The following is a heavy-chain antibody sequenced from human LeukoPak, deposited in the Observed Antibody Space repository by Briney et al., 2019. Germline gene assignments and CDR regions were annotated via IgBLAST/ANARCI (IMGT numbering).Heavy chain of an antibody. Sequence: PSETLSLTCTVSGGSISSSSYYWGWIRQPPGKGLEWIGSIYYSGSTYYNPSLKSRVTISVDTSKNQFSLKLSSVTAADTAVYYCARSPDFWSGYLKVAGSWFDPWGQGTLVTVSS. V-gene: IGHV4-39*01. CDR3: ARSPDFWSGYLKVAGSWFDP. D-gene: IGHD3-3*01. CDR1: GGSISSSSYY. CDR2: IYYSGST. J-gene: IGHJ5*02.